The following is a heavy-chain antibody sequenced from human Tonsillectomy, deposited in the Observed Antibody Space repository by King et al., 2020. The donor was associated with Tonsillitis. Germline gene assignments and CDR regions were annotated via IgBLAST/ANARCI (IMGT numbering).Heavy chain of an antibody. V-gene: IGHV5-10-1*03. CDR3: PRLGSPMATFDM. Sequence: QLVQSGAEVKEPGESLRISCRGSGFTFTKYWTTWVRQMPGKGLEYMGKIDPNDSEVNDVPPFKGHVIISADKSVSTAYLQWRSLSASDTAIYYCPRLGSPMATFDMWGQGTMVTVSS. CDR1: GFTFTKYW. CDR2: IDPNDSEV. D-gene: IGHD5-24*01. J-gene: IGHJ3*02.